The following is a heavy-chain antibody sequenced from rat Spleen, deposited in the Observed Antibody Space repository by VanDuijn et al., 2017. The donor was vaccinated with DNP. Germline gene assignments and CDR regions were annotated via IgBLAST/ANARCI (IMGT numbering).Heavy chain of an antibody. D-gene: IGHD1-2*01. Sequence: QVQLKESGPGLVQPSQTLSLTCTVAGFSLTSYNVHWVRQPPGKGLEWMGLIGNTGGTRYNSVLKSRLSISRDTSKRQVFLKMNSLQTEDTATYYCARSPETSYIYFPWAYWGQGTLVTVSS. CDR2: IGNTGGT. V-gene: IGHV2-41*01. CDR1: GFSLTSYN. J-gene: IGHJ3*01. CDR3: ARSPETSYIYFPWAY.